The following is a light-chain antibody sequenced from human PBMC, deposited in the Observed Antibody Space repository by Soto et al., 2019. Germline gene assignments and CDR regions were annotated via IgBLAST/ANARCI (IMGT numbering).Light chain of an antibody. CDR1: QSISSY. CDR3: HQNYSMPLT. CDR2: AAS. V-gene: IGKV1-39*01. J-gene: IGKJ4*01. Sequence: DIQMTQSPSSLSASVGDRVTITCRASQSISSYLNWYQQKPGKAPKLLIYAASSLQSGVPSRFSGSGSGTDFTLTVSSLQPEDFATYYCHQNYSMPLTFGGGTKVEIK.